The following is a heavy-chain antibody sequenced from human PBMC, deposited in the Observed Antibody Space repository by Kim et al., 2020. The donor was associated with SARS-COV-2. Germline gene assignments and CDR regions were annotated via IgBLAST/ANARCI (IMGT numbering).Heavy chain of an antibody. CDR3: AKDAPRGSSSWYYFDY. Sequence: SVKGRFTISRDNAKNSLYLQMNSLRAEDTALYYCAKDAPRGSSSWYYFDYWGQGTLVTVSS. V-gene: IGHV3-9*01. J-gene: IGHJ4*02. D-gene: IGHD6-13*01.